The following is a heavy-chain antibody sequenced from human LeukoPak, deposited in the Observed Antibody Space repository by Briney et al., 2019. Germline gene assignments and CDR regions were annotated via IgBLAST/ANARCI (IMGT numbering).Heavy chain of an antibody. J-gene: IGHJ6*03. V-gene: IGHV4-34*01. CDR3: ARRPIWREQWLVHPYYYYYMDV. Sequence: SETLSLTCTVYSGSFSGYYCICIRHSPGTGLDSIGDLNNSGGSNYNPSLNSRVTMTLHTSKNQFSLKVTSLTAADTAVYYCARRPIWREQWLVHPYYYYYMDVWGKGTTVTISS. CDR1: SGSFSGYY. D-gene: IGHD6-19*01. CDR2: LNNSGGS.